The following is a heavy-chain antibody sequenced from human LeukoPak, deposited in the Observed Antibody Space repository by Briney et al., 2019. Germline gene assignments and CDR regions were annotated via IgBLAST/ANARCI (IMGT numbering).Heavy chain of an antibody. D-gene: IGHD2-15*01. J-gene: IGHJ6*02. CDR3: ARGGHCSGGSCYAYYGMDV. CDR1: GYTFTSYG. Sequence: GASVKVSCKASGYTFTSYGISWVRQAPGQGLEWMGWISAYNGNTNHTQKLQGRVTMTTDTSTSTAYMELRSLRSDDTAVYYCARGGHCSGGSCYAYYGMDVWGQGTTVTVSS. CDR2: ISAYNGNT. V-gene: IGHV1-18*01.